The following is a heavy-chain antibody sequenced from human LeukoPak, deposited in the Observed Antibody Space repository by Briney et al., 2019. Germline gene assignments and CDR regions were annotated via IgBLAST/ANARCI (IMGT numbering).Heavy chain of an antibody. Sequence: GSLRLSCTVSGFTFSSYAMSWVRQAPGKGLEWVSSISSSSSYIYYADSVKGRFTISRDNAKNSLYLQMNSLRAEDTAVYYCARVGYCSSTSCYTGGLYYYYMDVWGKGTTVTVSS. CDR3: ARVGYCSSTSCYTGGLYYYYMDV. CDR2: ISSSSSYI. D-gene: IGHD2-2*02. CDR1: GFTFSSYA. V-gene: IGHV3-21*01. J-gene: IGHJ6*03.